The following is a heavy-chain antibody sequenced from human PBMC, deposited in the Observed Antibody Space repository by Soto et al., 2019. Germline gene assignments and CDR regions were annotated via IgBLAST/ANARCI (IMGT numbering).Heavy chain of an antibody. CDR2: ISSSSSYI. CDR3: ARDTLSSSWNHYSYYGMDV. D-gene: IGHD6-13*01. J-gene: IGHJ6*02. Sequence: EVQLVESGGGLVKPGGSLRLSCAASGFTFSSYSMNWVRQAPGKGLEWVSSISSSSSYIYYADSVKGRFTISRDNAKNSLYLQINSLRAEDTAVYYCARDTLSSSWNHYSYYGMDVWGQGTTVTVSS. CDR1: GFTFSSYS. V-gene: IGHV3-21*01.